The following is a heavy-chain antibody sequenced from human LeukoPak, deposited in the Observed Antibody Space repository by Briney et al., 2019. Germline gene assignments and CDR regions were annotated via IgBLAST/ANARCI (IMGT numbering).Heavy chain of an antibody. V-gene: IGHV3-30-3*01. CDR3: ARYSYGSFDY. CDR1: GFTFSSYA. J-gene: IGHJ4*02. D-gene: IGHD5-18*01. Sequence: GGSLRLSCAASGFTFSSYAMHWVRQAPGKGLEWVAVISYDGSNKYYADSVKGRFTISRDNARNSLYLQMNSLRDEDTAVYYCARYSYGSFDYWGQGTLVTVSS. CDR2: ISYDGSNK.